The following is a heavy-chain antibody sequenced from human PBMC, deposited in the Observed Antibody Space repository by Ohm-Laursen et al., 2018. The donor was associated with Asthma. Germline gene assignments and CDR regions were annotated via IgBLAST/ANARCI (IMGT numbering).Heavy chain of an antibody. CDR2: ISSNGGST. J-gene: IGHJ4*02. CDR3: AKTTGTTARTSDY. Sequence: SLRLSCAAAGFTFSSYGMHWVRQAPGKGLEWVSGISSNGGSTQYADNVKGRFTISRDNSKNTLYLQMSSLRAEDTGVYYFAKTTGTTARTSDYWGQGTLVTVSS. V-gene: IGHV3-23*01. CDR1: GFTFSSYG. D-gene: IGHD1-7*01.